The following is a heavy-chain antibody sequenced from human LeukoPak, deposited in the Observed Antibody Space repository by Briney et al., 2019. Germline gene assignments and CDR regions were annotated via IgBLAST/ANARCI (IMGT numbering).Heavy chain of an antibody. D-gene: IGHD5/OR15-5a*01. CDR1: GGSFSGYY. J-gene: IGHJ4*02. Sequence: SETLSLTCAVYGGSFSGYYWSWIRQPPGEGLEWIGEINHSGSTNYNPSLKSRVTISVDTSKNQFSLKLGPVTAADTAVYYCARAAYTVRMWYWGQGTLVTVSS. CDR3: ARAAYTVRMWY. V-gene: IGHV4-34*01. CDR2: INHSGST.